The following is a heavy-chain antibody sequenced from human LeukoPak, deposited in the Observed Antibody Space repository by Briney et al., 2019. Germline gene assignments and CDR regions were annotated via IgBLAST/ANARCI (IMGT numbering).Heavy chain of an antibody. CDR1: GGSFSGYY. D-gene: IGHD2/OR15-2a*01. CDR3: ARILGSYFDY. V-gene: IGHV4-34*01. CDR2: INHSGST. Sequence: PSETLSLTCAVYGGSFSGYYWSWIRQPPGKGLEWIGEINHSGSTNYNPSLKSRVTISVDTSKNQFSLKLSSVTAADTAAYYCARILGSYFDYWGQGTLVTVSS. J-gene: IGHJ4*02.